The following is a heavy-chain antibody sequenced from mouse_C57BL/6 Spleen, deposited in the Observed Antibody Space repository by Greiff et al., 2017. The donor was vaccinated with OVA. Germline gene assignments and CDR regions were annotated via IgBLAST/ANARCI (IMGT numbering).Heavy chain of an antibody. CDR3: ATSSGYEYYFDY. CDR2: INPGSGGT. V-gene: IGHV1-54*01. D-gene: IGHD3-2*02. CDR1: GYAFTNYL. J-gene: IGHJ2*01. Sequence: QVQLQQSGAELVRPGTSVKVSCKASGYAFTNYLIEWVKQRPGQGLEWIGVINPGSGGTNYNEKFKGKATLTADKSSSTAYMQLSSLTSEDSAVYFCATSSGYEYYFDYWGQGTTLTVSS.